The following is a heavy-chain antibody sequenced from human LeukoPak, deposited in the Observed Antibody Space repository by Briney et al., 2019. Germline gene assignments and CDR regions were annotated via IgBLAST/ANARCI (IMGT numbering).Heavy chain of an antibody. CDR3: AKEIRPNES. D-gene: IGHD2-8*01. J-gene: IGHJ5*02. V-gene: IGHV3-23*01. CDR1: GFTFSNHA. Sequence: PGGSLRLSCAASGFTFSNHAMTWVRQAPGKGLEWVSSININGDSTYYADSVKGRFTISRDNSKNTLYLQMNSLRVEDTAVYYCAKEIRPNESWGQGTLVTVSS. CDR2: ININGDST.